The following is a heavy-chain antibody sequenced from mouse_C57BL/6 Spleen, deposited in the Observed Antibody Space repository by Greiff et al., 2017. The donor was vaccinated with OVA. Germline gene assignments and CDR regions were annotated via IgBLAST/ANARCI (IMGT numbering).Heavy chain of an antibody. D-gene: IGHD2-4*01. V-gene: IGHV1-76*01. J-gene: IGHJ4*01. CDR2: IYPGSGNT. CDR1: GYTFTDYY. CDR3: ARLSSGDYDGDYYAMDY. Sequence: VQLQQSGAELVRPGASVKLSCKASGYTFTDYYINWVKQRPGQGLEWIARIYPGSGNTYYNEKFKGKATLTAEKSSSTAYMQLSSLTSEDSAVYFWARLSSGDYDGDYYAMDYWGQGTSVTVSS.